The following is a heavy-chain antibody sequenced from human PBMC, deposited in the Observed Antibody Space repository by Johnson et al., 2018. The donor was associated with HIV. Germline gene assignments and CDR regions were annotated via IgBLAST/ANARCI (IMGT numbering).Heavy chain of an antibody. CDR3: ARVGRPGLPRDAFDI. CDR2: ISSDGTDT. J-gene: IGHJ3*02. CDR1: GFTFNNYW. Sequence: VQLVESGGGLVQPGGSLVLSCAASGFTFNNYWMHWVRQAPGQGLVWVSRISSDGTDTYYADSVKGRITISRDNAKNTMFVQMNSLRVEDTAVYDCARVGRPGLPRDAFDIWGQGTMVTVSS. V-gene: IGHV3-74*01. D-gene: IGHD2-15*01.